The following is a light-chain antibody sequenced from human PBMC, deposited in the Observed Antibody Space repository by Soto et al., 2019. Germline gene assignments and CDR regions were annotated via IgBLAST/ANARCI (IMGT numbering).Light chain of an antibody. CDR3: QQATSFPYT. Sequence: DIQMTQSPSSVSASVGDRVTITCRASRDINRWLAWYQQKPGKAPKLLIYTASSLQSGVPSRFSGSASVTDFTLTITRLQPEDFATYYCQQATSFPYTLGQGTKLEIK. J-gene: IGKJ2*01. CDR1: RDINRW. V-gene: IGKV1-12*01. CDR2: TAS.